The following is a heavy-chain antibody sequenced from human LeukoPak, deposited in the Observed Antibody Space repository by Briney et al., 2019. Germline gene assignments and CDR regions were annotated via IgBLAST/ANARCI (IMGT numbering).Heavy chain of an antibody. D-gene: IGHD4-23*01. CDR3: ARVPGVTRYFDS. CDR1: GFTFSSYT. CDR2: ISSSSNTI. J-gene: IGHJ4*02. V-gene: IGHV3-48*01. Sequence: GGSLRLSCAASGFTFSSYTMKWVRQAPGKGLEWVSYISSSSNTIYYADSVKGRFTISRDNAKNSLYLQLNSLRAEDTAVYYCARVPGVTRYFDSWGQGILVTVSS.